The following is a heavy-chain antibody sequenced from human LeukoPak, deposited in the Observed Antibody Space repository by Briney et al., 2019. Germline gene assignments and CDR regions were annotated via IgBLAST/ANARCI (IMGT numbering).Heavy chain of an antibody. CDR1: GFTFSSYW. V-gene: IGHV3-74*01. Sequence: GGSLRLSCAASGFTFSSYWTHWVRQAPGKGLVWVSRINSDGSSTSYADSVKGRFTISRDNAKNTLYLQMNSLRAEDTAVYYCASLTQWFGELSHFDYWGQGTLVTVSS. D-gene: IGHD3-10*01. CDR3: ASLTQWFGELSHFDY. CDR2: INSDGSST. J-gene: IGHJ4*02.